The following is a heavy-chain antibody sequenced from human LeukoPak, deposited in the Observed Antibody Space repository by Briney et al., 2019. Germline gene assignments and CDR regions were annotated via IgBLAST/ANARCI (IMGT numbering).Heavy chain of an antibody. Sequence: ASVKVSCKASGYTFTSYYMHWVRQAPGQGLEWMGIINPSGGSTSYAQKFQGRVTMTRDTSTSTVYMELSSLRSEDTAVYYCASSPEGGGDYEPFDYWGQGTLVTVSS. CDR2: INPSGGST. J-gene: IGHJ4*02. V-gene: IGHV1-46*01. CDR1: GYTFTSYY. D-gene: IGHD4-17*01. CDR3: ASSPEGGGDYEPFDY.